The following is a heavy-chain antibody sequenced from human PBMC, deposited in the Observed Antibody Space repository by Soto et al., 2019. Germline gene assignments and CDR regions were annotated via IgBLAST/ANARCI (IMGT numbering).Heavy chain of an antibody. Sequence: QVHLVQSGAEVKKPGASVKVSCQGSGYAFTTYGITWVRQAPGQGLEWMGWISAHNGNTNYAQKLQGRVTVTRDTSPRTAYMELRSLRYDDTAVYYCARGGYGAYWGQGAPVTVSS. CDR2: ISAHNGNT. J-gene: IGHJ4*02. CDR3: ARGGYGAY. V-gene: IGHV1-18*01. CDR1: GYAFTTYG. D-gene: IGHD3-10*01.